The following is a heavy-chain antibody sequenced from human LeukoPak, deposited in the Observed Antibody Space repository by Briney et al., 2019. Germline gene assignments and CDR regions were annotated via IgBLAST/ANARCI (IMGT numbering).Heavy chain of an antibody. Sequence: GGSLRLSCAASGFSFSSYSVHWVRQAPGKGLEWVALISYDGSNRYYSDSVKGRSTISGDNSKGTLYLQLNSLRVEDTAVYYCARVGRMWQPLGYYFDYWGQGTLVTVSS. V-gene: IGHV3-30*01. J-gene: IGHJ4*02. CDR3: ARVGRMWQPLGYYFDY. CDR1: GFSFSSYS. D-gene: IGHD5-12*01. CDR2: ISYDGSNR.